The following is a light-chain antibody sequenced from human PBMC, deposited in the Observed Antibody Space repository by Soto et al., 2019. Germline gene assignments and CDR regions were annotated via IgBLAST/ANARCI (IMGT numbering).Light chain of an antibody. J-gene: IGKJ2*01. CDR1: QSVSSNY. CDR3: QQYSSSPT. V-gene: IGKV3-20*01. CDR2: DAS. Sequence: EIVLTQSPGTLSLSPGERATLSCRASQSVSSNYLAWYQQKPGQAPRLLIYDASARAPGIPDRFSGSGSATDFALTISRLEPEDFAVYYCQQYSSSPTFGQGTNLEIK.